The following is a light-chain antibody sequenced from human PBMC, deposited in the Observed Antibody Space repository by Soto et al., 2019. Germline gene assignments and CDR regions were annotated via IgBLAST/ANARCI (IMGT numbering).Light chain of an antibody. V-gene: IGKV3-20*01. CDR2: GAS. CDR3: QHYGSSPPIT. Sequence: EIVLTQSPGTLSLSPGERVTLSCRASQNVGSNYSAWYQQRPRQAPRLLIYGASSRATGVPGRFSGSGSGTDFTLTISGLEPEDFAVYYCQHYGSSPPITFGQGTRLEIK. J-gene: IGKJ5*01. CDR1: QNVGSNY.